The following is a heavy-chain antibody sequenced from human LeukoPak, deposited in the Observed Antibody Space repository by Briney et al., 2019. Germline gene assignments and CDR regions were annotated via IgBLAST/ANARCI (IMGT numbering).Heavy chain of an antibody. CDR3: AGDLYNSGTYHFDY. CDR1: GYTFDRYG. CDR2: VSGYNGHT. Sequence: ASVKVSCKTSGYTFDRYGMTWVRQAHGQGLEWMGWVSGYNGHTKYAPKFYGRVSMTRDTSTSTAYMELWNLRSDDTAVYYCAGDLYNSGTYHFDYWGQGTLLTVSS. D-gene: IGHD3-10*01. V-gene: IGHV1-18*04. J-gene: IGHJ4*02.